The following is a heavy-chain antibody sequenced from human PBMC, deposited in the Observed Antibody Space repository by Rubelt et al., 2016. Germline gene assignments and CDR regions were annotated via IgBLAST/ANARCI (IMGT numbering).Heavy chain of an antibody. D-gene: IGHD5-12*01. Sequence: EVHLLESGGGLVQPGGSLRLSCAASGFTFCTYWMSWVRQAPGKGLEWVANIKQDGGEKKYVDSVKGRFTISRDNATNSLYRQGSSLRAEDTAGYYWWRDMNVWGQGTTVTVSS. CDR2: IKQDGGEK. J-gene: IGHJ6*02. CDR1: GFTFCTYW. CDR3: WRDMNV. V-gene: IGHV3-7*02.